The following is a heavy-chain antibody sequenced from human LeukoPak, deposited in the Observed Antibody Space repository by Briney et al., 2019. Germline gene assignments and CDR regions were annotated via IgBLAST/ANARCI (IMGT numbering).Heavy chain of an antibody. V-gene: IGHV1-18*01. CDR1: GYTFTSYS. J-gene: IGHJ4*02. Sequence: ASVKVSCKASGYTFTSYSISWVRQAPGQGLEWMGWISGHNGNTNYVQKFQGRVTMTTDTSTSTAYMQLSSLTFDDTAVYYCVRGDSCFDYWGQGTLVTVSS. CDR2: ISGHNGNT. CDR3: VRGDSCFDY. D-gene: IGHD2-2*01.